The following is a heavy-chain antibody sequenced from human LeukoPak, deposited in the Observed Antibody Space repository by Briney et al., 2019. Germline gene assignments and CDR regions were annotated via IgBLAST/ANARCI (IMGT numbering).Heavy chain of an antibody. J-gene: IGHJ4*02. V-gene: IGHV1-8*02. Sequence: GASVKVSCKASGYTFTSYYMHWVRQAPGQGLEWMGWMNPNSGNTGYAQKFQGRVTMTRNASISTAYMELSSLRSEDTAVYYCARRGYCSGGSCYVYGPFDYWGQGTLVTVSS. CDR2: MNPNSGNT. CDR1: GYTFTSYY. D-gene: IGHD2-15*01. CDR3: ARRGYCSGGSCYVYGPFDY.